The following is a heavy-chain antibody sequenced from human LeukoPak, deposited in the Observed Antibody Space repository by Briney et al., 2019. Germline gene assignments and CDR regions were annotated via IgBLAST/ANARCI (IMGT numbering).Heavy chain of an antibody. CDR2: IKEDVSED. Sequence: GGTLRLPCSASGFAFRTYWKIGAPQPPGRGLEWVTNIKEDVSEDHYADSVKGRFTTSRDNAKNSLYLQMNSLSAEDTAFYYCVGDCLGASCYRPPYYFDCWGRGTLVTVTS. V-gene: IGHV3-7*01. J-gene: IGHJ4*02. D-gene: IGHD2-15*01. CDR3: VGDCLGASCYRPPYYFDC. CDR1: GFAFRTYW.